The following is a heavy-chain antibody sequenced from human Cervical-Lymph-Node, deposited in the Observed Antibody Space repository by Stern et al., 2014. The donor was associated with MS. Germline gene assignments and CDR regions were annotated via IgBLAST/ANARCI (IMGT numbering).Heavy chain of an antibody. CDR1: RSTLAAYA. CDR2: ISWNSGSL. Sequence: HLPESGRALPQPRRPLRLSCAASRSTLAAYAMHWPPQAPRKGPHSAPGISWNSGSLGYADSVKGRFTISRDNAKNSLYLQMNSLRAEDTALYYCAKDLERITMVRGVIIRYYYGMDVWGQGTTVTVSS. CDR3: AKDLERITMVRGVIIRYYYGMDV. V-gene: IGHV3-9*01. J-gene: IGHJ6*02. D-gene: IGHD3-10*01.